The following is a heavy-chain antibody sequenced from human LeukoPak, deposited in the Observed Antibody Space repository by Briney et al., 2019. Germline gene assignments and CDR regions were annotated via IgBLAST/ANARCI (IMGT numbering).Heavy chain of an antibody. V-gene: IGHV3-74*01. J-gene: IGHJ5*02. CDR3: ARDTSQTFAPNNWFDP. CDR1: GFTFSSYW. CDR2: INSDGSST. D-gene: IGHD3-16*01. Sequence: TGGSLRLSCAASGFTFSSYWMHWVRHAPGKGLVWVSRINSDGSSTSYADSVKGRFTISRDNAKNTLYLQMNSLRAEDTAVYYCARDTSQTFAPNNWFDPWGQGTLVTVSS.